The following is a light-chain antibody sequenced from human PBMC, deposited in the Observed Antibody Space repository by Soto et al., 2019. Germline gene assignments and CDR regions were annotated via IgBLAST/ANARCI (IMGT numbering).Light chain of an antibody. CDR3: QQRHMWPIT. CDR2: DAY. J-gene: IGKJ5*01. V-gene: IGKV3-11*01. Sequence: EVVLAQSPVTLYLSPGERATLSCRASQSFRGLLAWYQQKPGQAPRLLIYDAYNRATGIPPRFSGSGSGTDFTLTISSLEPEDSAVYYCQQRHMWPITFRQGTRWRL. CDR1: QSFRGL.